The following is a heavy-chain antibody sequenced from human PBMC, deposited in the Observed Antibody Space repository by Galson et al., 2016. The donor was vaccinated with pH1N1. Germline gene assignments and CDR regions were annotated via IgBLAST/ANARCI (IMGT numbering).Heavy chain of an antibody. D-gene: IGHD1-26*01. J-gene: IGHJ5*01. CDR1: GFTFRSYA. CDR2: INGAGIQR. V-gene: IGHV3-23*01. CDR3: AKDLPTSWDFDS. Sequence: SLRLSCAVSGFTFRSYAMNWVRQAPGKGLEWVSNINGAGIQRYYSDSVRGRFTISRDNSRNMLFLQMNNLSAEDTAVYYCAKDLPTSWDFDSWGRGTLVTVSS.